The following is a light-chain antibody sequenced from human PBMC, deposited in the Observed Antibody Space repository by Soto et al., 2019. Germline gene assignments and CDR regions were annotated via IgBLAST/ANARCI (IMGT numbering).Light chain of an antibody. CDR1: QDIRHD. V-gene: IGKV1-6*01. Sequence: AIQMTQSPSSLSASVGDRVTITCRTSQDIRHDLAWYQQKPGKAPKLLIYAASSLQSGVSSRFSGSGSGTDFTLTISSLQPEDFATYYCLQDYNYPYTFGQGNKLEIK. CDR2: AAS. CDR3: LQDYNYPYT. J-gene: IGKJ2*01.